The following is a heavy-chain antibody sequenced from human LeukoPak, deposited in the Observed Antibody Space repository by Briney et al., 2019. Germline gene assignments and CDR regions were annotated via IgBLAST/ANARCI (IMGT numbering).Heavy chain of an antibody. CDR2: ISGSGGLS. CDR3: AKGYYDYIWGSYRSDAFDI. D-gene: IGHD3-16*02. V-gene: IGHV3-23*01. CDR1: GFPFNSYV. J-gene: IGHJ3*02. Sequence: GGSLRLSCAASGFPFNSYVMTWVRQAPGKGLEWVSVISGSGGLSYHADSVKGRFTVSRDNSKNTLYLQMNSLRAEDTAVYSCAKGYYDYIWGSYRSDAFDIWGQGTMVTVSS.